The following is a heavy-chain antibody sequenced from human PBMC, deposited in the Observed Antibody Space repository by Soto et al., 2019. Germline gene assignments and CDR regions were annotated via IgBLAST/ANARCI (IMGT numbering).Heavy chain of an antibody. CDR2: ITYNGNE. D-gene: IGHD6-13*01. V-gene: IGHV3-30*04. CDR1: GFTFSSYT. J-gene: IGHJ6*02. Sequence: GGSLRLSCAVSGFTFSSYTMHWVRQAPGKGLEWVAVITYNGNEYYTDSVRGRFTISRDSSRTTVYLQMNSLRPGDTALYYCARELMPAAGSGDFYAMDVWGQGTTVPVSS. CDR3: ARELMPAAGSGDFYAMDV.